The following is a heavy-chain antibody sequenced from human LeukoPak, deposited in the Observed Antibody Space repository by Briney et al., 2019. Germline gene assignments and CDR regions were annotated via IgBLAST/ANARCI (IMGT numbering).Heavy chain of an antibody. D-gene: IGHD3-22*01. CDR3: ARDRYYYDSSGYYYFDY. J-gene: IGHJ4*02. V-gene: IGHV4-59*12. CDR1: GGSIRSYY. CDR2: IYSSGSP. Sequence: SETLSLTCSVSGGSIRSYYWSWIRQFPGKGLEWIALIYSSGSPNYNPSLRSRVTISIDMSKSQFSLKLDSVTAADTAVYYCARDRYYYDSSGYYYFDYWGQGTLVTVSS.